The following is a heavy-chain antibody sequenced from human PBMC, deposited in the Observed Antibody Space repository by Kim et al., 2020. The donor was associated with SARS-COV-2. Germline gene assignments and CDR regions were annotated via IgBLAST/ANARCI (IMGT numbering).Heavy chain of an antibody. J-gene: IGHJ5*02. CDR3: AKDPGHSTGVDFDP. CDR1: GFIVSNNF. Sequence: GGSLRLSCAASGFIVSNNFMTWVRQAPGKGLEWVAGIHIGGTTYYADSVKGRFTISRDNSKNTLFLQMNTLRAEDTAVYHCAKDPGHSTGVDFDPWGQGILVTVAS. CDR2: IHIGGTT. D-gene: IGHD5-12*01. V-gene: IGHV3-66*02.